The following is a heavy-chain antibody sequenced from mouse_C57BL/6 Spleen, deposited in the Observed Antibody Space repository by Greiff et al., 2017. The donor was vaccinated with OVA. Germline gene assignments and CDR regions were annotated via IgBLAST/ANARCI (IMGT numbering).Heavy chain of an antibody. J-gene: IGHJ4*01. Sequence: EVQLVESGGGLVKPGGSLKLSCAASGFTFSSYTMSWVRQTPEKRLEWVATISGGGGNTYYPDSVKGRFTISRDNAKNTLYLQMSSLRSEDTALYYCARRSNYDAMDYWGQGTSVTVSS. CDR2: ISGGGGNT. V-gene: IGHV5-9*01. CDR1: GFTFSSYT. D-gene: IGHD2-5*01. CDR3: ARRSNYDAMDY.